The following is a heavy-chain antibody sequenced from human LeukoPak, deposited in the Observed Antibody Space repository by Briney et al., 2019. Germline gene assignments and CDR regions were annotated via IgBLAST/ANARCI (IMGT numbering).Heavy chain of an antibody. Sequence: PGGSLRLSCAASGFTFSSYGMHWVRQAPGKGLEWVAFIRYDGSNKYYADSVKGRFTVSRDNSKNTVDLQMNNLRVDDTAIYYCAKDHANTPVVTNWGQGILVSVSS. CDR1: GFTFSSYG. V-gene: IGHV3-30*02. J-gene: IGHJ4*02. CDR3: AKDHANTPVVTN. D-gene: IGHD2-21*02. CDR2: IRYDGSNK.